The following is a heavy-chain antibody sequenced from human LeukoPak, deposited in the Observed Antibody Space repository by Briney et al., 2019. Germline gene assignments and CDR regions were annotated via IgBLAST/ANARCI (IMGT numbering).Heavy chain of an antibody. Sequence: ASVKVSCKASGYTFTGYYMHWVRQAPGQGLEWMGWINPNSGSTNYAQKFQGWVTMTRDTSISTAYMELSRLRSDDTAVYYCARMGNHGTLDYWGQGTLVTVSS. CDR1: GYTFTGYY. J-gene: IGHJ4*02. V-gene: IGHV1-2*04. D-gene: IGHD7-27*01. CDR2: INPNSGST. CDR3: ARMGNHGTLDY.